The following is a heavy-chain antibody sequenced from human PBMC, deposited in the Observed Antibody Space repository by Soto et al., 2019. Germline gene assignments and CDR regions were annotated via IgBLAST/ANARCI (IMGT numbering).Heavy chain of an antibody. CDR2: ISGSSGGI. CDR1: GFTFSSYA. J-gene: IGHJ5*01. V-gene: IGHV3-23*01. D-gene: IGHD3-22*01. Sequence: GGSLRLSCAASGFTFSSYAMNWVRQAPGKGLEWVSGISGSSGGIYYADSVKGRFTISRDNSKNTLYLQMNSLRAEDTAVYYFAKGVRSGYQNNCFDSWGQGSLVIVSS. CDR3: AKGVRSGYQNNCFDS.